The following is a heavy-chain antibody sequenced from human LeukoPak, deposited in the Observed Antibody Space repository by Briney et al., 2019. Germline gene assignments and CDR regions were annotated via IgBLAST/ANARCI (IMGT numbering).Heavy chain of an antibody. D-gene: IGHD4-17*01. Sequence: GRSLRLSCAASGFTFSGYGMHWVRQAPGKGLEWVAVVRYDGSNIYYADSVKGPFTISRDNSKSTLYLQMNSLRAEDTAVYYCARAGGDYDQIFDYWGQGTLVTASS. CDR3: ARAGGDYDQIFDY. CDR2: VRYDGSNI. J-gene: IGHJ4*02. V-gene: IGHV3-33*01. CDR1: GFTFSGYG.